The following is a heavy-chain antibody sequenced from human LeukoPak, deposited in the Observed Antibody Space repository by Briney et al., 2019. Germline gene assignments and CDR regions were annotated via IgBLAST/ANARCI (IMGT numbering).Heavy chain of an antibody. V-gene: IGHV3-43*02. Sequence: PGGSLRLSCAASGFTFDDYAMHWVRQAPGKGLEWVSLISGDGGSTYYADSVKGRFTISRDNSRNSLYLQMNSLRTEDTALYYCAKDGLAQPYYYDSSGYYNYWGQGTLVTVSS. D-gene: IGHD3-22*01. CDR1: GFTFDDYA. CDR2: ISGDGGST. J-gene: IGHJ4*02. CDR3: AKDGLAQPYYYDSSGYYNY.